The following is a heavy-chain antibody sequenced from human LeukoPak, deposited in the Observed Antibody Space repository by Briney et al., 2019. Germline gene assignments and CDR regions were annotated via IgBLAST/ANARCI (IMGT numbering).Heavy chain of an antibody. Sequence: PGGSLRFSGLASGFTFRGFWISGFGQAPGKGLKFVANIDQDGSVRNYVDSVKGRFIISRDNAKNSLYLQMDSLRAEDTAAYFCARDPGSSSFDYWGLGTPVTVSS. D-gene: IGHD6-13*01. CDR2: IDQDGSVR. CDR1: GFTFRGFW. V-gene: IGHV3-7*01. J-gene: IGHJ4*02. CDR3: ARDPGSSSFDY.